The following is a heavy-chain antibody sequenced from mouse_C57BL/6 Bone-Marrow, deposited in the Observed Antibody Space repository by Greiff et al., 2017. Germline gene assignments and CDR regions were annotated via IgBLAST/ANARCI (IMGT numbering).Heavy chain of an antibody. CDR2: SRNKANDYTT. V-gene: IGHV7-1*01. J-gene: IGHJ4*01. Sequence: EVQLVESGGGLVQSGRSLRLSCATSGFTFSDFYMEWVRQAPGKGLEWIAASRNKANDYTTEYSASVKGRFIVSRDTSQSNLYLQMHALRAEDTAIYYCARDALYAMDYGGQGTSVTVSS. CDR1: GFTFSDFY. CDR3: ARDALYAMDY.